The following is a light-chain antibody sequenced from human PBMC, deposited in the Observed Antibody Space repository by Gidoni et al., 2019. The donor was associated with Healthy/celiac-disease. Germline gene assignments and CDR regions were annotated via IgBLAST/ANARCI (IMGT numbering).Light chain of an antibody. CDR2: AAS. CDR3: QQYYSYPPGA. J-gene: IGKJ1*01. CDR1: QGISSY. Sequence: AIRMTQSPSSFSASTGDRVTITCRASQGISSYLAWYQQKPGKAPKLLIYAASTLQSGVPSRFSGSGSGTDFTLTISCLQSEDFATYYCQQYYSYPPGAFXHXTKVEIK. V-gene: IGKV1-8*01.